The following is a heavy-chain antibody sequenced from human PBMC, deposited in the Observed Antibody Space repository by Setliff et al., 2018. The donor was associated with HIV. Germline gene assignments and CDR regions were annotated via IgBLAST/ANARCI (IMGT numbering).Heavy chain of an antibody. CDR3: ARDQIYYDSGSYPFYMDV. CDR1: GFTFSMYW. V-gene: IGHV3-33*07. CDR2: IWYNGILQ. J-gene: IGHJ6*03. Sequence: PGGSLRLSCAASGFTFSMYWMTWVRQAPVRGLEWVAVIWYNGILQYYVDSVKGRFTVSRDNSKNTLYLQMNSLRAEDTAVYYCARDQIYYDSGSYPFYMDVWGKGTTVTVSS. D-gene: IGHD3-22*01.